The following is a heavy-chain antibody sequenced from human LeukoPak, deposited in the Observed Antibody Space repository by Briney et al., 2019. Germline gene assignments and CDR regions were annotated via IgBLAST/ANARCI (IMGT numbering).Heavy chain of an antibody. CDR3: ARIGYSSTSNDY. Sequence: PGGSLRLSCEASGFIFSNYWMSWVRQALGKGLEWVANINQDESKKYYVDSVKGRFTISRGNAKNSLYLQMNGLRVEDTALYYCARIGYSSTSNDYWGQGTLVTVSS. CDR1: GFIFSNYW. J-gene: IGHJ4*02. CDR2: INQDESKK. V-gene: IGHV3-7*01. D-gene: IGHD6-6*01.